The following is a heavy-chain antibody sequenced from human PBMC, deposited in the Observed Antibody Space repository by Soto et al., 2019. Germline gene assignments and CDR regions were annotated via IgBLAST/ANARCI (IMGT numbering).Heavy chain of an antibody. CDR3: ARFLPRYGFDP. J-gene: IGHJ5*02. CDR1: GYTFTSYY. Sequence: ASVEVSCKASGYTFTSYYMHWVRQAPGQGLEWMGIINPSGGSTSYAQKFQGRVTMTRDTSTSTVYMELSSLRSEDTAVYYCARFLPRYGFDPWGQGTLVTVYS. CDR2: INPSGGST. V-gene: IGHV1-46*01. D-gene: IGHD3-3*01.